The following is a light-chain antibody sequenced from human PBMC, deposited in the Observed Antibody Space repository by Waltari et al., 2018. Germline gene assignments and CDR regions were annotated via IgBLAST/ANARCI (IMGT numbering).Light chain of an antibody. CDR2: DVT. CDR3: LSYTSGTTDWV. J-gene: IGLJ3*02. Sequence: HSALTQPASVSGSPGQSITISCSGTSRDIGGYNYVSWYQQHPGKAPKLLIYDVTNRPSGFSNRFSGSKSCNTASLTISGLQAEDEAVYFCLSYTSGTTDWVFGGGTKLTVL. V-gene: IGLV2-14*03. CDR1: SRDIGGYNY.